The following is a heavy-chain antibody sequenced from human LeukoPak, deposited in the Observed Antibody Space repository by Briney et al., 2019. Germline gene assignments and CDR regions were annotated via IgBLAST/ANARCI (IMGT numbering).Heavy chain of an antibody. V-gene: IGHV3-23*01. D-gene: IGHD3-22*01. Sequence: GGSLRLSCAASGFIVSHNYMTWVRQAPGKGLEWVSAISGSGGSTYYADSVKGRFTISRDNSKNTLYLQMNSLRAEDTAVYYCAKVHSSDYFDYWGQGTLVTVSS. CDR2: ISGSGGST. CDR3: AKVHSSDYFDY. CDR1: GFIVSHNY. J-gene: IGHJ4*02.